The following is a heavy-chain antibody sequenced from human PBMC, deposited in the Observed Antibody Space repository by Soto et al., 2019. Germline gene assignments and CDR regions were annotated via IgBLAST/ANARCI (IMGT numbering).Heavy chain of an antibody. D-gene: IGHD3-9*01. CDR2: VYYSGST. V-gene: IGHV4-39*01. CDR3: GRLEGLATISYYFDY. Sequence: SETLSPPCTFSGGSVSSSSYYWGWVRPPPGKGLEWIGSVYYSGSTYYNPSLESRVTISVDKSKNQFSLKLMSLSAADTAVYYCGRLEGLATISYYFDYWGQGALVTVSS. J-gene: IGHJ4*02. CDR1: GGSVSSSSYY.